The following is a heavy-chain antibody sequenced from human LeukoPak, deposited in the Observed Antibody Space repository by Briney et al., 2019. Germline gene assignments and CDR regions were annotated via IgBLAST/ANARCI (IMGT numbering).Heavy chain of an antibody. V-gene: IGHV3-23*01. CDR2: ISVSGSNT. D-gene: IGHD6-13*01. CDR3: AKAYSSSWADFDY. J-gene: IGHJ4*02. CDR1: GFTFTNYV. Sequence: GGSLKLSCAASGFTFTNYVKTWVRQAPGKGLEWVSGISVSGSNTYYADSVKGRFTIPRDNSKDTLSLQMNSLRVEDSAIYYCAKAYSSSWADFDYWGQGTLVTVSS.